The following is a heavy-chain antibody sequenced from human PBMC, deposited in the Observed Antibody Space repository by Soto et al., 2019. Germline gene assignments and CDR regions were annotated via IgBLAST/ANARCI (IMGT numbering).Heavy chain of an antibody. CDR3: AKGGGLVFFRY. D-gene: IGHD3-16*01. CDR1: VFTFSSYG. Sequence: SLRLSCEASVFTFSSYGMHWVRQAPGKGLEWVAVISYDGSNKYYADSVKGRFTISRDNSKNTLYLQVNSLRAEDTAVYYCAKGGGLVFFRYWGQGTLVTVSS. V-gene: IGHV3-30*18. CDR2: ISYDGSNK. J-gene: IGHJ4*02.